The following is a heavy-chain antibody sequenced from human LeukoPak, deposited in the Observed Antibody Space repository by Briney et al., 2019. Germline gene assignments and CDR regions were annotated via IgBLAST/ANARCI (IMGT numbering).Heavy chain of an antibody. J-gene: IGHJ4*02. CDR1: GFTFSRYW. CDR3: AKDPFSHSSGWYGVDY. V-gene: IGHV3-23*01. D-gene: IGHD6-19*01. Sequence: GGSLRLSCAASGFTFSRYWMSWVRQAPGKGLEWVSTISNSGGSTDYADSVKGGFTISRDNSKNTLYLQMNSLRAEDTAVYYCAKDPFSHSSGWYGVDYWGQGTLVTVSS. CDR2: ISNSGGST.